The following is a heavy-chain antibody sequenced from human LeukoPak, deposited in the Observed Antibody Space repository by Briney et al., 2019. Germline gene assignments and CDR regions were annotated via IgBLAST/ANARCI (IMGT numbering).Heavy chain of an antibody. D-gene: IGHD3-3*01. CDR1: GFTFIGKG. CDR3: AKEFDFWRTIPDY. Sequence: PGGSLRFSCAASGFTFIGKGMHGVRGPPGKGLRGLAVISYDGSNKYYADSVKGRFTISRDNSKNTLYLQMNSLRAEDTAVYYCAKEFDFWRTIPDYWGQGTLVTVSS. CDR2: ISYDGSNK. V-gene: IGHV3-30*18. J-gene: IGHJ4*02.